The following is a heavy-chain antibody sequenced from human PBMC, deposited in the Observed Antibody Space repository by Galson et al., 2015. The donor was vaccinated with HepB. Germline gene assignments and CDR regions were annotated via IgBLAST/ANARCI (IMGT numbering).Heavy chain of an antibody. D-gene: IGHD3-22*01. CDR2: ISPYNGGT. CDR3: TRDWWDNFDRRTYYPDAFDI. CDR1: GYTFTGHY. Sequence: QSGAEVKKPGESLRTSCKASGYTFTGHYIHWVRQAPGQGLEWMGWISPYNGGTKYAQKFQGRVTMTWDTSISTAYMDLRSLRSDDTALYYCTRDWWDNFDRRTYYPDAFDIWGQGTMVTVSS. J-gene: IGHJ3*02. V-gene: IGHV1-2*02.